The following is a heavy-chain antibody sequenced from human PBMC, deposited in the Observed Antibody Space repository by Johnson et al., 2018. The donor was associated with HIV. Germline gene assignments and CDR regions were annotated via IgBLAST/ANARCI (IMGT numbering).Heavy chain of an antibody. CDR2: ISWNSGSI. CDR1: GFTFDDYA. D-gene: IGHD6-6*01. J-gene: IGHJ3*02. CDR3: ARDKGIAARLGAFDI. Sequence: VQLVESGGGVVRPGDSLRLSCVASGFTFDDYAMHWVRQAPGKGLEWVSGISWNSGSIGYADSVKGRFTISRDNAKNSLYLQMNSLRAEDTAVYYCARDKGIAARLGAFDIWGQGTMVTVSS. V-gene: IGHV3-9*01.